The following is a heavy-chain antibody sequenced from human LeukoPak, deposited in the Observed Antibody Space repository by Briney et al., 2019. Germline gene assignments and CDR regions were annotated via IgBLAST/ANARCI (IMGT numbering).Heavy chain of an antibody. D-gene: IGHD5-24*01. Sequence: PSETLSLTCAVYGGSFSGYYWSWIRQPPGKGLEWIGEINHSGSTNYNPSLKSRVTISVDTSKNQFSLKLSSVTAADTAVYYCARASGRWLQNPKHAFDIWGQGTMVTVSS. CDR2: INHSGST. V-gene: IGHV4-34*01. CDR1: GGSFSGYY. J-gene: IGHJ3*02. CDR3: ARASGRWLQNPKHAFDI.